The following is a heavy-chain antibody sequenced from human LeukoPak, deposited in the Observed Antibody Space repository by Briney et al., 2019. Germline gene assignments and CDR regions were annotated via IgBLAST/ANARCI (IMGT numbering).Heavy chain of an antibody. Sequence: PGGSLRLSCAASGFTFSSYAMSWVRQAPGKGLEWVSGISGSGGSTYYADSVKGRFTISRDNSKNTLYLQMNSRRAEDTAVYYCAKVETAAAAALVGFEYWGQGTLVTVSS. J-gene: IGHJ4*02. CDR2: ISGSGGST. CDR1: GFTFSSYA. V-gene: IGHV3-23*01. D-gene: IGHD6-13*01. CDR3: AKVETAAAAALVGFEY.